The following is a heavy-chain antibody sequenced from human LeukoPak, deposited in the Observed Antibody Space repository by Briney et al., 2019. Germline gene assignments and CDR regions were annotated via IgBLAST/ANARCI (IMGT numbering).Heavy chain of an antibody. Sequence: ASVKVSCKASGYTFTDYYMHWVRQAPGQGLEWMGWISAYNGNTNYAQKLQGRVTMTTDTSTSTAYMELRSLRSDDTAVYYCAREGRYSGYDYLDPWGQGTLVTVSS. CDR1: GYTFTDYY. D-gene: IGHD5-12*01. CDR3: AREGRYSGYDYLDP. V-gene: IGHV1-18*04. J-gene: IGHJ5*02. CDR2: ISAYNGNT.